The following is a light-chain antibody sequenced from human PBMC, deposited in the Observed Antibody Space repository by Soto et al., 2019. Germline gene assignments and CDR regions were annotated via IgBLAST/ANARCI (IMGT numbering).Light chain of an antibody. V-gene: IGKV1-5*01. CDR1: QTISSW. CDR2: DAS. CDR3: QQYHTSSIT. Sequence: DIQMTQSAATLSASLGDRVTITCGASQTISSWLAWYQQKPGKAPNLLIYDASTLERGVPSRFSGTGSGTEFNLTIDRLQTDDFATYYCQQYHTSSITFGQGTRLEIK. J-gene: IGKJ5*01.